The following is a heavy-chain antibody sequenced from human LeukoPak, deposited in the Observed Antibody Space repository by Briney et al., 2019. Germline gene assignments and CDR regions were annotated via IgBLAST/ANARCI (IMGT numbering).Heavy chain of an antibody. Sequence: GGSLRLSCAASGFTFSSYAMHWVRQAPGKGLEYVSAISSNGGSTYYANSVKGRFTISRDNSKNTLYLQMGSLRAEAMAVYYCARSGTMVRGVINYFDYWGQGTLVTVSS. CDR2: ISSNGGST. CDR1: GFTFSSYA. J-gene: IGHJ4*02. D-gene: IGHD3-10*01. V-gene: IGHV3-64*01. CDR3: ARSGTMVRGVINYFDY.